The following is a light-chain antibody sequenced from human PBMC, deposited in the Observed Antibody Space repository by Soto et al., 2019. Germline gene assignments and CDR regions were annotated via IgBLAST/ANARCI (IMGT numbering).Light chain of an antibody. CDR1: QDINSW. Sequence: DIQMTQSPSTLSASVGDRVTITCRASQDINSWLAWYQQKPGRAPNLLIYEASSLQIGVPSRFSGSGSGTEFTLTISSLQPDDSATYYCQHYDSYPVTFGQGTRLEIK. V-gene: IGKV1-5*03. J-gene: IGKJ5*01. CDR3: QHYDSYPVT. CDR2: EAS.